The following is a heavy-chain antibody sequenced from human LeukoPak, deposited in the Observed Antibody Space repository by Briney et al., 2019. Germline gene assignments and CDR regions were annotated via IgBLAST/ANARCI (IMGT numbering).Heavy chain of an antibody. V-gene: IGHV3-23*01. D-gene: IGHD1-26*01. CDR1: GFTFSSYA. CDR2: ISGSGDST. Sequence: GGSLRLSCAASGFTFSSYAMNWVRQAPGKGLEWVSGISGSGDSTYYADSVKGRFTISRDNAKNSLYLQMNSLRAEDTAVYYCARGPGNYYYYYMDVWGKGTTVTISS. CDR3: ARGPGNYYYYYMDV. J-gene: IGHJ6*03.